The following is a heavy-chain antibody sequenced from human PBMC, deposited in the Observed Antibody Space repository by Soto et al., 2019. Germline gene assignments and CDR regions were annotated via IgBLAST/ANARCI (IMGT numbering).Heavy chain of an antibody. CDR3: ARDTRRGYSYGFYYYYGMDA. V-gene: IGHV3-7*05. J-gene: IGHJ6*02. D-gene: IGHD5-18*01. Sequence: GGSLRLSCAASGFTFSNYWMSWVRQAPGKGLEWVANIKQDGSDKYYVDSVKGRFTISRYNAKNSLYLQMNSLRAEDTAVYYCARDTRRGYSYGFYYYYGMDAWAQGATVTVAS. CDR2: IKQDGSDK. CDR1: GFTFSNYW.